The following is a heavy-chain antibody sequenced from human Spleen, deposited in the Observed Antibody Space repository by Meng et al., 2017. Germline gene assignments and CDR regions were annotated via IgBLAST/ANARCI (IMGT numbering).Heavy chain of an antibody. V-gene: IGHV3-33*01. D-gene: IGHD2-21*02. CDR3: ARSYNCGGDCYRSYWYFDL. J-gene: IGHJ2*01. Sequence: GESLKISCAASGFTFSSYGMHWVRQAPGKGLEWVAVIWYDGSNKYYADSVKGRFTISRDNSKNTLYLQMNSLRAEDTAVYYCARSYNCGGDCYRSYWYFDLWGRGTLVTVSS. CDR1: GFTFSSYG. CDR2: IWYDGSNK.